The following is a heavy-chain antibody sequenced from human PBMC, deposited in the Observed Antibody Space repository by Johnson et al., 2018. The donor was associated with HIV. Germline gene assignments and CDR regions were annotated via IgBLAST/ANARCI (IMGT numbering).Heavy chain of an antibody. CDR3: AAQRLSSSGYDDAFDI. Sequence: VQLVESGGSVVQPGGSLRLSCAASGFTFSSYAMSWVRQAPGKGLEWVSAISGSGGSTYYADSVKGRFTISRDNSKNTLYLQMNSLRAEDTAVYYCAAQRLSSSGYDDAFDIWGQGTMVTVSS. CDR1: GFTFSSYA. CDR2: ISGSGGST. V-gene: IGHV3-23*04. D-gene: IGHD6-13*01. J-gene: IGHJ3*02.